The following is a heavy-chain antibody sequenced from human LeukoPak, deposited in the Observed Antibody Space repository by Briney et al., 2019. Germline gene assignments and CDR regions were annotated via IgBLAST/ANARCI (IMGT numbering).Heavy chain of an antibody. D-gene: IGHD3-10*01. J-gene: IGHJ3*02. V-gene: IGHV4-61*02. CDR2: IYTSGST. Sequence: SQTLSLTCTVSGGSISSGSYYWSWIRQPAGKGLEWIGRIYTSGSTNYNPSLKSRVTISVDTPKNQFSLKLSSVTAADTAVYYCARAYYYGSGSYGFDIWGQGTMVTVSS. CDR3: ARAYYYGSGSYGFDI. CDR1: GGSISSGSYY.